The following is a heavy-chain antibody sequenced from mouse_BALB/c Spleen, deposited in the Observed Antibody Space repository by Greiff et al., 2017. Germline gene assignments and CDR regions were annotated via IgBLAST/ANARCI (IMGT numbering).Heavy chain of an antibody. CDR1: GFSLTGYG. D-gene: IGHD2-14*01. Sequence: VKLQESGPGLVAPSQSLSITCTVSGFSLTGYGVNWVRQPPGKGLEWLGMIWGDGSTDYNSALKSRLSISKDNSKSQVFLKMNSLQTDDTARYYCARFYYRYEAWFAYWGQGTLVTVSA. CDR2: IWGDGST. J-gene: IGHJ3*01. CDR3: ARFYYRYEAWFAY. V-gene: IGHV2-6-7*01.